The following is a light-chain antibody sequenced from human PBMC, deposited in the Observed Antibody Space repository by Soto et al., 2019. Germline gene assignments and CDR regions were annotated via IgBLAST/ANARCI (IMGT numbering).Light chain of an antibody. CDR1: QSVRSN. J-gene: IGKJ5*01. V-gene: IGKV3-15*01. CDR3: QKYNNWPPIT. CDR2: GAS. Sequence: EIVMTQSPATLSVSPGERATLSCRASQSVRSNLAWYQQKPGQAPRLLIYGASTRATGIPARFSGSGSGTEFTITISSLQSEDFAVYYCQKYNNWPPITFGPGTRLEIK.